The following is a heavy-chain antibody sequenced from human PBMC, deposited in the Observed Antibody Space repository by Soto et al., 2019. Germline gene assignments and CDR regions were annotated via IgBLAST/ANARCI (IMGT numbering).Heavy chain of an antibody. CDR2: IWYDGSNK. CDR3: ARGFGNYYYGMDV. V-gene: IGHV3-33*01. CDR1: GFTFSSYG. J-gene: IGHJ6*02. Sequence: QVQLVESGGGVVQPGRSLRLSCAASGFTFSSYGMHWVRQAPGKGLEWVAVIWYDGSNKYYADSVKGRFTISRDNSKNTLYLQTNSLRAEDTAVYYCARGFGNYYYGMDVWGQGTTVTVSS. D-gene: IGHD3-10*01.